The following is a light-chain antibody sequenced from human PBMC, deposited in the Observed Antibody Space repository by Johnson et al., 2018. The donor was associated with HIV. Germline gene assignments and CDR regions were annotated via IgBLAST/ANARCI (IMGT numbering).Light chain of an antibody. CDR3: GTWDSSLSASVV. Sequence: QSLLTQPPSVSAAPGQKVTISCSGSSSNIGNNYVSWYQQLPGTAPKLLIYDNNKRPSGIPDRFSGSKSGTSATLGITGLQTGDEADYYCGTWDSSLSASVVFGTGTKVTVL. J-gene: IGLJ1*01. V-gene: IGLV1-51*01. CDR2: DNN. CDR1: SSNIGNNY.